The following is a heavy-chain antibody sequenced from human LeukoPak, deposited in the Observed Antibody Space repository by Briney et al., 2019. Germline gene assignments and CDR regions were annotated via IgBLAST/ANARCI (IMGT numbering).Heavy chain of an antibody. J-gene: IGHJ3*02. V-gene: IGHV4-39*07. CDR1: GDSISSYS. CDR3: ARDPRRAPPTQDAFDI. D-gene: IGHD4-11*01. CDR2: MFYSGST. Sequence: PSGTLSLTCTVSGDSISSYSWGWIRQPPGKGLEWIANMFYSGSTYYNPSLKSRVTISVDTSKNQLSLRLSSLTAADTAVYYCARDPRRAPPTQDAFDIWGQGTMVTVSS.